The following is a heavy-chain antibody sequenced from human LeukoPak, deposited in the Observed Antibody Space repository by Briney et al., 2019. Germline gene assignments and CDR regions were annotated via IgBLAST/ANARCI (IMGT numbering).Heavy chain of an antibody. D-gene: IGHD2-2*01. CDR1: GFTFDDYT. CDR2: INWDGGST. Sequence: GGSLRLSCAAYGFTFDDYTMHWVRQGPGKGLEWVSLINWDGGSTYYADSVKGRFTISRDNSKNSLYLQMNSLRTEDTALYYCAKGQVIPTAPVDYWGQGTLVTVSS. CDR3: AKGQVIPTAPVDY. J-gene: IGHJ4*02. V-gene: IGHV3-43*01.